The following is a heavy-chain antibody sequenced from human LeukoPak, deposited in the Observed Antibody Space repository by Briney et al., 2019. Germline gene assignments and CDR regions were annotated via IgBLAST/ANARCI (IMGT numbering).Heavy chain of an antibody. CDR2: IYSGGST. J-gene: IGHJ4*02. CDR1: GFTVSSNY. CDR3: ARVERTLLWFGELYY. Sequence: GGSLRLSCAASGFTVSSNYMSWVRQAPGKGLEWVSVIYSGGSTYYADSVKGRFTISRDNSKNTLYLQMNSLRAEDTAVHYCARVERTLLWFGELYYWGQGTLVTVSS. D-gene: IGHD3-10*01. V-gene: IGHV3-66*01.